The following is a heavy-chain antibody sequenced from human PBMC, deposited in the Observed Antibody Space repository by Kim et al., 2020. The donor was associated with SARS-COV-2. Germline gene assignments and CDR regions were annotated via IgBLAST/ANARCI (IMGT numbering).Heavy chain of an antibody. CDR3: AKASGTYYGTDFDY. Sequence: ADSVKGRFTISRDNSKKTLYLQMNSLRAEDTAVYYCAKASGTYYGTDFDYWGQGTLVTVSS. V-gene: IGHV3-23*01. D-gene: IGHD1-26*01. J-gene: IGHJ4*02.